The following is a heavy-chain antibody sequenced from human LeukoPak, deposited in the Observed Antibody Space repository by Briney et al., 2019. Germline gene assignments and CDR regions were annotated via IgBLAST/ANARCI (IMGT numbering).Heavy chain of an antibody. Sequence: PSETLSLTCTVSGGSIRSSYYYWGWIRQPPGKGLEWIGSIYDSGSTYYNPSLKSRVTISVDTSKNQFSLKLSSVTAADTAVYYCARGRFWGLYSGSYYDYWGQGTLVTVSS. J-gene: IGHJ4*02. CDR3: ARGRFWGLYSGSYYDY. V-gene: IGHV4-39*07. D-gene: IGHD1-26*01. CDR2: IYDSGST. CDR1: GGSIRSSYYY.